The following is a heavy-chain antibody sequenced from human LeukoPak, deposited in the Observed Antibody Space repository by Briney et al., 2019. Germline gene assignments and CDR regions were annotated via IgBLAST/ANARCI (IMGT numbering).Heavy chain of an antibody. CDR3: ARGQGYSYGQTFDY. V-gene: IGHV3-23*01. CDR1: GFTFTTYA. J-gene: IGHJ4*02. CDR2: TVGSGGAT. D-gene: IGHD5-18*01. Sequence: GGSLRLSCAASGFTFTTYAMTWVRQAPGKGLEWVSGTVGSGGATYYAESVKGRFTISRDNSKNTLFLQMNSLRAEDTAVYYCARGQGYSYGQTFDYWGQGTLVTVSS.